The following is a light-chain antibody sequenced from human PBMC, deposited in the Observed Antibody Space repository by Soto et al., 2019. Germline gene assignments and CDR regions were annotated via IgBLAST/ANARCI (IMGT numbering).Light chain of an antibody. J-gene: IGKJ1*01. V-gene: IGKV3-15*01. CDR3: QQYKNGWT. CDR2: GAS. Sequence: EIVMTQSPATLSVSPGERATLSCRASQSVSSNLAWYQQKPGQAPRLLIYGASTRATGIPAKFSGGESGTEFTLTISSLQSEDFAIYYCQQYKNGWTFGQGTKVEIK. CDR1: QSVSSN.